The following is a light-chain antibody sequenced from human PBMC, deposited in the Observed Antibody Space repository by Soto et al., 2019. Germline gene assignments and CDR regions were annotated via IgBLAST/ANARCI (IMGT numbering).Light chain of an antibody. CDR2: DAS. CDR1: QSVSSY. J-gene: IGKJ5*01. V-gene: IGKV3-11*01. CDR3: QQRSNWPIT. Sequence: EIVLTHSPATLALSPGERATLSSRASQSVSSYLARYQQKPGQAPRLLIYDASNRATGIPARFSGSGSGTDFTLIIGSLEPEDFALYYCQQRSNWPITFGQGTRLETK.